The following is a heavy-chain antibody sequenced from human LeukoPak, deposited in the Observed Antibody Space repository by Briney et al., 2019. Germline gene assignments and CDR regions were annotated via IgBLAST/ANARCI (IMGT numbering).Heavy chain of an antibody. Sequence: GESLQISCQASGYSFTRSWIGWARQMPGKGLEWMAIINPGDSDTRYSPSFQGQVTISADKSISTVYLQWGSLKASDTAMYYCARQPGAGWFDPWGQGTLVTVSS. V-gene: IGHV5-51*01. J-gene: IGHJ5*02. CDR3: ARQPGAGWFDP. D-gene: IGHD3-10*01. CDR1: GYSFTRSW. CDR2: INPGDSDT.